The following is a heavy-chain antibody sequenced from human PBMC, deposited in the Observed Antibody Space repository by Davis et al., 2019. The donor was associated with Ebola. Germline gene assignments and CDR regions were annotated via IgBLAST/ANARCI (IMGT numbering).Heavy chain of an antibody. Sequence: SETLSLTCTVSGDSISSGSYYWSWIRQPPGKGLEWIGYIYYSGSTNYNPSLKSRVTISVDTSKNQFSLKLSSVTAADTAVYYCARVPGYSYGLDYWGQGTLVTVSS. D-gene: IGHD5-18*01. CDR1: GDSISSGSYY. V-gene: IGHV4-61*01. CDR3: ARVPGYSYGLDY. J-gene: IGHJ4*02. CDR2: IYYSGST.